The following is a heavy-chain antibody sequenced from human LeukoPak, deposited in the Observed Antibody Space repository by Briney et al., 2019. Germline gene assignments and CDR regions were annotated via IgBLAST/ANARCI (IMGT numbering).Heavy chain of an antibody. J-gene: IGHJ4*02. CDR1: GFTFSSYA. CDR3: AKRPRAVAEAYFDY. V-gene: IGHV3-23*01. CDR2: ISGSGIST. Sequence: GGSLRLSCAASGFTFSSYAMSWVRQAPGKGLEWVSAISGSGISTYYADSVKGRFTISSDSSKNTLYQQMNSLRAEDTAVYYCAKRPRAVAEAYFDYWGQGTLVTVSS. D-gene: IGHD6-19*01.